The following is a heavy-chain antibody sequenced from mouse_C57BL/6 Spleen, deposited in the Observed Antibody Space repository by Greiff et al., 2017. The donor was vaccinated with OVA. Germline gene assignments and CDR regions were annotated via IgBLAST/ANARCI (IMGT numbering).Heavy chain of an antibody. D-gene: IGHD1-1*01. CDR3: ARFTTVVEGAMDY. CDR1: GYAFTNYL. CDR2: INPGSGGT. V-gene: IGHV1-54*01. Sequence: VQLQQSGAELVRPGTSVKVSCKASGYAFTNYLIEWVKQRPGQGLEWIGVINPGSGGTNYNEKFKGKATLTADKSSSTAYMQLSSLTSEDSAVYFCARFTTVVEGAMDYWGQGTSVTVSS. J-gene: IGHJ4*01.